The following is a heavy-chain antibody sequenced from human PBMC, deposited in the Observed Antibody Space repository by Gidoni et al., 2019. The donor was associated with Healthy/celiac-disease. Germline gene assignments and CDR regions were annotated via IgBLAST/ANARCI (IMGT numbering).Heavy chain of an antibody. D-gene: IGHD2-2*01. V-gene: IGHV3-33*01. CDR1: GFTYGSYG. J-gene: IGHJ4*02. CDR3: ARDRLPEVPAAADY. CDR2: IWYDGSNK. Sequence: QVQLVESGGGVAKPGRSLRLPCAASGFTYGSYGMHWVRQAPGKGLDWGAVIWYDGSNKYYAASVKGRFTISRDNSKNTLYLQMNSLRAEDTAVYYCARDRLPEVPAAADYWGQGTLVTVSS.